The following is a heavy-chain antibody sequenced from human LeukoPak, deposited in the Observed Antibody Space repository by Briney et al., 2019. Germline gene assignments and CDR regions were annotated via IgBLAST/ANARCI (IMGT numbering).Heavy chain of an antibody. CDR2: IYYSGST. CDR1: GGSISSSSYY. CDR3: ARLLGATTDC. Sequence: PSETLSLTCTVSGGSISSSSYYWGWIRQPPGKGLEWIGSIYYSGSTYYNPSLKSRVTISVDTSKNQFSLKLSSVTAADTAVYYCARLLGATTDCWGQGTLVTVSS. D-gene: IGHD1-26*01. J-gene: IGHJ4*02. V-gene: IGHV4-39*01.